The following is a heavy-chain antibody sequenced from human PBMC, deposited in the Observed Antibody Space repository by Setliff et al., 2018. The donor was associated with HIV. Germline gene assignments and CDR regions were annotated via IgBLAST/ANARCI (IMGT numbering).Heavy chain of an antibody. J-gene: IGHJ3*02. Sequence: SETLSLTCTVSGGSISSSSYYWGWIRQPPGKGLEWIGSIYYRGSTYYNPSLKSRVTISVDTSKNQFSLKLSSVTAADTAVYYCARLGQLGGAFDIWGQGAMVTVSS. V-gene: IGHV4-39*01. CDR2: IYYRGST. CDR3: ARLGQLGGAFDI. CDR1: GGSISSSSYY. D-gene: IGHD6-6*01.